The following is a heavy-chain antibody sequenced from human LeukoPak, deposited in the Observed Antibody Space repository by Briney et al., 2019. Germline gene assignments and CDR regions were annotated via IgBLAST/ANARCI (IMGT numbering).Heavy chain of an antibody. D-gene: IGHD2-2*01. Sequence: PGESLRISCKGSGYSFTSYWISWVRRMPGKGLGWMGGIGPSDSYTNYSPSFQCHVNISADKSISTAYLQWSSLKASDTAMYYCARQHPPDCSSTSCYQGDWYFDLWGRGTLVTVSS. CDR3: ARQHPPDCSSTSCYQGDWYFDL. V-gene: IGHV5-10-1*01. CDR2: IGPSDSYT. J-gene: IGHJ2*01. CDR1: GYSFTSYW.